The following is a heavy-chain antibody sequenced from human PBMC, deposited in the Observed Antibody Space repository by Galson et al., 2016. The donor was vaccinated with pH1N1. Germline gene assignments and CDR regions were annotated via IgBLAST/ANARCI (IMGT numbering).Heavy chain of an antibody. Sequence: LRLSCAASGFTFSSCGIYWVRQAPGEGLEWVGNILYNGNDKYYADSVKGRFTISRDSSMTTVHLQMISVTVEDTAVYFCARDESGYGDSFPDVFDIWGQGTMVTVSS. D-gene: IGHD4-17*01. CDR3: ARDESGYGDSFPDVFDI. J-gene: IGHJ3*02. V-gene: IGHV3-30*12. CDR2: ILYNGNDK. CDR1: GFTFSSCG.